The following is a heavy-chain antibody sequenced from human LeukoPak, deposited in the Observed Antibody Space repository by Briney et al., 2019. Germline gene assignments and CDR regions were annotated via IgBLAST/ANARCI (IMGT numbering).Heavy chain of an antibody. CDR3: ARGWSFAFDV. D-gene: IGHD3-3*01. J-gene: IGHJ3*01. Sequence: TGGSLRLSCAASGFTFGSYSMNWVRQAPGKGLEWLSYISASGGSMNYADSVQGRFTISRDNAKNSLFLQMNSLRDEDTAVYYCARGWSFAFDVWGQGTTVTVSS. V-gene: IGHV3-48*02. CDR2: ISASGGSM. CDR1: GFTFGSYS.